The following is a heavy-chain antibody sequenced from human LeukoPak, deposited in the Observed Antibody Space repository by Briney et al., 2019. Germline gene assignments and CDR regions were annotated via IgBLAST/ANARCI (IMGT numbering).Heavy chain of an antibody. CDR2: ISGSDGST. V-gene: IGHV3-23*01. Sequence: GGSLRLSCAASGFTFSNYAMSWVRQAPGKGLEWVSVISGSDGSTYYADSVKGRFTISRDNSKNTLYLQMNTLRAEDTAVYYCAKGPYSGSYEYWGQGTLVTVSS. CDR1: GFTFSNYA. J-gene: IGHJ4*02. CDR3: AKGPYSGSYEY. D-gene: IGHD1-26*01.